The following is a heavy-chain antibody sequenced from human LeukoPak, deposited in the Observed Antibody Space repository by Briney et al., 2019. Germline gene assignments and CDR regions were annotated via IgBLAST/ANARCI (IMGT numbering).Heavy chain of an antibody. CDR1: GGSISHYY. J-gene: IGHJ5*02. CDR3: ARDRPVGGWFDP. V-gene: IGHV4-59*01. Sequence: SETLSLTCTVSGGSISHYYWSWIRQPPGKGLEWIGYIYYSGSTNYNPSLKSRVTISVDTSKNQFSLKLSSVTAADTAVYYCARDRPVGGWFDPWGQGTLVTVSS. CDR2: IYYSGST. D-gene: IGHD3-16*01.